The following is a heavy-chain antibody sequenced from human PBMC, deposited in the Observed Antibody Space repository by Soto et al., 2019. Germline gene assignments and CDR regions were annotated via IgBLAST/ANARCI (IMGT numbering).Heavy chain of an antibody. J-gene: IGHJ6*03. CDR2: IIPILGIA. CDR1: GGTFSSYT. CDR3: AKASAGERITMVRGAVSYYMDV. V-gene: IGHV1-69*02. Sequence: SVKVSCKASGGTFSSYTISWVRQAPGQGLEWMGRIIPILGIANYAQKFQGRVTITADKSTSTAYMKLSSLISEDTAVYYCAKASAGERITMVRGAVSYYMDVWGEGATVTVSS. D-gene: IGHD3-10*01.